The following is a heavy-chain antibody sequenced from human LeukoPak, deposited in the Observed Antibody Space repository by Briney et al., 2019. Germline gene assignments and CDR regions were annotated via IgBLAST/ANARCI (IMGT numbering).Heavy chain of an antibody. CDR2: IYTSGST. J-gene: IGHJ4*02. Sequence: SETLSLTCTVSGGSISSYYWSWIRQPPGKGLEWTGYIYTSGSTNYNPSLKSRVTISVDTSKNQFSLKLSSVTAADTAVYYCARDRVGATLGYWGQGTLVTVSS. D-gene: IGHD1-26*01. V-gene: IGHV4-4*09. CDR3: ARDRVGATLGY. CDR1: GGSISSYY.